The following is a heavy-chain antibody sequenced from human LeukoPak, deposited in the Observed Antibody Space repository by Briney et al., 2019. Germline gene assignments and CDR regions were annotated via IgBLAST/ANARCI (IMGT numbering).Heavy chain of an antibody. CDR2: MNPNSGNT. CDR3: ATQGPVVLADISDYYGMDV. CDR1: GYTFTSYD. D-gene: IGHD2-2*01. J-gene: IGHJ6*02. V-gene: IGHV1-8*01. Sequence: ASVKVSCKASGYTFTSYDINWVRQATGQGLEWMGWMNPNSGNTGYAQKFQGRVTMTRNTSISTAYMELSSLRSEDTAVYYRATQGPVVLADISDYYGMDVSGQGTTVTVYS.